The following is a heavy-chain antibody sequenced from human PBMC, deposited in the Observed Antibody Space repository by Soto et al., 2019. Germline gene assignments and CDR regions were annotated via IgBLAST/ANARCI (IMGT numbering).Heavy chain of an antibody. Sequence: GGSLRLSCAASEFTFSNYWMNWVRQAPGKGLEWVSYISSSSSTIYYADSVKGRFTISRDNAKNSLYLQMNSLRAEDTAVYYCARGYYDSSGYYWVFDYWGQGTLVTVSS. CDR1: EFTFSNYW. CDR2: ISSSSSTI. V-gene: IGHV3-48*01. CDR3: ARGYYDSSGYYWVFDY. D-gene: IGHD3-22*01. J-gene: IGHJ4*02.